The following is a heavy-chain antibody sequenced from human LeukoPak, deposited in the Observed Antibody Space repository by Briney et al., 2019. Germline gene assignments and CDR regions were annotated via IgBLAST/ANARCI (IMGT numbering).Heavy chain of an antibody. CDR1: GFTFSSYS. CDR2: ISSSSSYI. CDR3: ARGGQSGPAAISGYYYYYYMDV. J-gene: IGHJ6*03. V-gene: IGHV3-21*01. Sequence: PGGSLRLSCAASGFTFSSYSMNWVRQAPGKGLEWVSSISSSSSYIYYADSVKGRFTISRDNAKNSLYLQMNSLRAEDTAVYYCARGGQSGPAAISGYYYYYYMDVWGKGTTVTVSS. D-gene: IGHD2-2*02.